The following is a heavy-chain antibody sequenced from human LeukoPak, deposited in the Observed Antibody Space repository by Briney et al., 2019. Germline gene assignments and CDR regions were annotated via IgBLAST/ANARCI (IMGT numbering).Heavy chain of an antibody. J-gene: IGHJ3*02. Sequence: HPGGSLRLSCAASGFTFSSYSMNWVRQAPGKGLEWVSYISSSSSTIYYADSVKGRFTISRDNAKNSLYLQMNSLRAEDTAVYYCARGDIAARPDPLGDAFDIWGQGTMVTVSS. CDR3: ARGDIAARPDPLGDAFDI. D-gene: IGHD6-6*01. V-gene: IGHV3-48*04. CDR1: GFTFSSYS. CDR2: ISSSSSTI.